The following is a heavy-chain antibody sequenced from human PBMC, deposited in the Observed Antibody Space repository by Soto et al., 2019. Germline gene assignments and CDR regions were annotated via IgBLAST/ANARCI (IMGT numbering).Heavy chain of an antibody. J-gene: IGHJ3*02. Sequence: QVQLVESGGGVVQPGRSLRLSCAASGFTFSSYGMHWVRQAPGKGLEWVAVISYDGSNKYYADSVKGRFTISRDNSKNXXYLQMNSLRAEDTAVYYCAKGEHIVVVTASRAFDIWGQGTMVTVSS. CDR2: ISYDGSNK. D-gene: IGHD2-21*02. CDR1: GFTFSSYG. V-gene: IGHV3-30*18. CDR3: AKGEHIVVVTASRAFDI.